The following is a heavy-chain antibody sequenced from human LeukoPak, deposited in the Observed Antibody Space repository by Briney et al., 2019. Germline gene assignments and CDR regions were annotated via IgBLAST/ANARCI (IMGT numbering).Heavy chain of an antibody. CDR3: ARVTSTGYSETFDS. D-gene: IGHD3-22*01. J-gene: IGHJ4*02. CDR2: IYYSGST. CDR1: SGSISSGGYY. V-gene: IGHV4-31*03. Sequence: PSQTLSLTCTVSSGSISSGGYYWSSIRQHPGKGLEWIGYIYYSGSTYYNPSLKSRVTISVDTSKNQFSLKLSSVTAADPAVYYCARVTSTGYSETFDSWGQGTLVTVSS.